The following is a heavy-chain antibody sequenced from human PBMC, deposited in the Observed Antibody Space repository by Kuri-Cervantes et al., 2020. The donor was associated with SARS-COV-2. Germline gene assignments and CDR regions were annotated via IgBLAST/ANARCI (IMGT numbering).Heavy chain of an antibody. CDR1: GFTFSDYY. Sequence: GESLKISCAASGFTFSDYYMSWIRQAPGKGLEWVAFIRYDGSNKYYADSVKGRFTISRDNSKNTLYLQMNSLRAEDTAVYYCAKATNNYCSSTSCFRPQGKNFDYWGQGTLVTVSS. J-gene: IGHJ4*02. D-gene: IGHD2-2*01. V-gene: IGHV3-30*02. CDR3: AKATNNYCSSTSCFRPQGKNFDY. CDR2: IRYDGSNK.